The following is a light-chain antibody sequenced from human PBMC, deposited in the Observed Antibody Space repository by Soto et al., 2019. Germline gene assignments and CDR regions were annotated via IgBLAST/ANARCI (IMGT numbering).Light chain of an antibody. CDR3: MQDTKFPPT. V-gene: IGKV2-24*01. J-gene: IGKJ2*01. Sequence: DIVLTQTPFSSPVTLGQPASISCRSSQSLLHSDGNTYLSWLQQRPGQPPRPLICRISNRFSGVPERFSGSGSGTYFTLKISRVEAEDVGVDYWMQDTKFPPTVGQGTKLEIK. CDR2: RIS. CDR1: QSLLHSDGNTY.